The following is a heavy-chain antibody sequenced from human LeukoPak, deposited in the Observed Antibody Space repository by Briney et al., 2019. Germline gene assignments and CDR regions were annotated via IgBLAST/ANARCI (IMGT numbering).Heavy chain of an antibody. J-gene: IGHJ3*02. CDR1: GGSFSGYY. V-gene: IGHV4-34*01. CDR3: AREFDDAFDI. CDR2: INHSGST. Sequence: SETLSLTCAVYGGSFSGYYWSWIRQPPGKGLEWIGEINHSGSTNYNPSLKSRVTISVDTSKNQFSLKLSSVTAADTAVYYCAREFDDAFDIWGQGTMVTVSS.